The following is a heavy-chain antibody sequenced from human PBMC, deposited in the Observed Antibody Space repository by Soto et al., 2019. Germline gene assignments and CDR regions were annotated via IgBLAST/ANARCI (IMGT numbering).Heavy chain of an antibody. J-gene: IGHJ4*02. CDR2: INQSGRT. CDR1: GGSISRSTYY. D-gene: IGHD2-8*01. Sequence: SETLSLTCTVSGGSISRSTYYWGWIRQPPGKGLEWIGEINQSGRTNYNPSLRSRLTLSIDTSKNQFSLKLRSVNAADTAVYFCARGGYCVNDVCSTQFDYWGQGALVTVSS. CDR3: ARGGYCVNDVCSTQFDY. V-gene: IGHV4-39*07.